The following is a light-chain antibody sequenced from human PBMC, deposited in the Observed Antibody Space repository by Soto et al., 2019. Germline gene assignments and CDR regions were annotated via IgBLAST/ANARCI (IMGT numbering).Light chain of an antibody. CDR1: QSISNN. J-gene: IGKJ1*01. CDR2: GAS. CDR3: LHYYEWPRWT. Sequence: IVMTQSPATLSVSPGERATLPCRASQSISNNLAWYQQQPGQTPRLLIYGASTTATGIPARFSGSGTGTEFTLTISSLQSEDFAVYYCLHYYEWPRWTFGQGTKV. V-gene: IGKV3-15*01.